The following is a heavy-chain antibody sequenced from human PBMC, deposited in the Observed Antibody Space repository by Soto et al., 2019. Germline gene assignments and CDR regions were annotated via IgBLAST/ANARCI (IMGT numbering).Heavy chain of an antibody. CDR1: GFTFSSYA. D-gene: IGHD1-26*01. V-gene: IGHV3-30-3*01. CDR2: ISYDGSNK. J-gene: IGHJ4*02. CDR3: ARAYGSLLPFDY. Sequence: GGSLRLSCAASGFTFSSYAMHWVRQAPGKGLEWVAVISYDGSNKYYADSVKGRFTISRDNSKNTLYLQMNSLRAEDTAVYYCARAYGSLLPFDYWGQGTLVTVSS.